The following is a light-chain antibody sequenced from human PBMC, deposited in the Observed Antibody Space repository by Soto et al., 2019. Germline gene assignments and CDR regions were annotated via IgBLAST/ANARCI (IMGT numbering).Light chain of an antibody. V-gene: IGKV1-5*03. CDR1: QSISSW. Sequence: DIQMTQSPSTLSASVGDRVTITCRASQSISSWLAWYQQKPGTAPKLLIYKASSLQSGVPSRFSGSGSETEFTLTISSLQPDDFATYCCQQYVTAFRSFGQGTKVDIK. CDR3: QQYVTAFRS. CDR2: KAS. J-gene: IGKJ1*01.